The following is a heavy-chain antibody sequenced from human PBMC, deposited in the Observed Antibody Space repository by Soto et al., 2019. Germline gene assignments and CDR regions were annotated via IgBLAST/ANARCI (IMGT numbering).Heavy chain of an antibody. D-gene: IGHD3-10*01. V-gene: IGHV1-18*01. CDR2: ISPYKGNT. Sequence: ASVKVSCKASGYTFSSIGISWVRQAPGQGLEWMGWISPYKGNTYYAQRLQGRVTMTTDTSTSTAYMELRSLRSDDTAVYYCARDLDGSGNYYTDYWGQGTLVTVSS. CDR1: GYTFSSIG. J-gene: IGHJ4*02. CDR3: ARDLDGSGNYYTDY.